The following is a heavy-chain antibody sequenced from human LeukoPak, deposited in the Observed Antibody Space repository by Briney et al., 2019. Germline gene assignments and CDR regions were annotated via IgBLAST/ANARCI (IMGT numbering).Heavy chain of an antibody. V-gene: IGHV1-69*13. CDR1: GGTFSSYA. J-gene: IGHJ4*02. CDR3: VIVVPAAIGY. Sequence: GASVKVSCKASGGTFSSYAISWVRQAPRQGLEWMGGIIPIFGTANYAQKFQGRVTITADESTSTAYMELSSLSSEDTAVYYCVIVVPAAIGYWGQGTLVTVSS. CDR2: IIPIFGTA. D-gene: IGHD2-2*01.